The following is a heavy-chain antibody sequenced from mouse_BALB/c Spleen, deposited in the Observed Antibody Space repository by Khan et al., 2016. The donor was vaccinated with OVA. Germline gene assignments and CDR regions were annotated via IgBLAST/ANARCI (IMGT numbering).Heavy chain of an antibody. D-gene: IGHD2-14*01. Sequence: QVQLKQSGAELARPGASVKMSCKASGYTFTSYTIHWIKQRPGQGLEWIGYINPSNGYTNYNQKFKDKATLTADKSSTTAYMQLSSLTSDDSAVYNGVRDGAYYRNDCWFAYWGQGTLVTVSA. V-gene: IGHV1-4*01. CDR3: VRDGAYYRNDCWFAY. CDR1: GYTFTSYT. J-gene: IGHJ3*01. CDR2: INPSNGYT.